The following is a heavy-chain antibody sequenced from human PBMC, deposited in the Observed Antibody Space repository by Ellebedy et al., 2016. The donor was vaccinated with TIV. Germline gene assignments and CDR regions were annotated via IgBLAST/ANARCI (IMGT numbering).Heavy chain of an antibody. CDR2: IYQDGSEK. J-gene: IGHJ5*01. CDR1: GFSFRSYW. CDR3: ARRGSYGDYAVHVNSWFDS. Sequence: PGGSLRLSCAASGFSFRSYWMSWVRQAPGKGLEWVANIYQDGSEKYYVDSVEGRFTISRDNAKNELYMKMKSLKVEDTAVYYCARRGSYGDYAVHVNSWFDSWGQGTPVTVSP. D-gene: IGHD4-17*01. V-gene: IGHV3-7*01.